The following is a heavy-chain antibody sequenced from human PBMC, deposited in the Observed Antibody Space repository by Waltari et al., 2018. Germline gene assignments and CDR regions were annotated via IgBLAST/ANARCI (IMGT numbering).Heavy chain of an antibody. CDR2: INHSGST. J-gene: IGHJ4*02. V-gene: IGHV4-34*01. CDR3: ARDDYGGNSQFDY. Sequence: QVQLQQWGAGLLKPSETLSLTCAVYGASFSGYYWSWIRQPPGKGLEWIGEINHSGSTNYIPALKSRVTISVDTSKNQFSLKLSSVTAADTAVDYCARDDYGGNSQFDYWGQGTLVTVSS. CDR1: GASFSGYY. D-gene: IGHD4-17*01.